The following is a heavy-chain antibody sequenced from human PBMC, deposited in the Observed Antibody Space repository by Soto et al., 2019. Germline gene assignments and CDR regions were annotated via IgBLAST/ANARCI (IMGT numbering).Heavy chain of an antibody. J-gene: IGHJ5*02. CDR2: IYYSGST. CDR1: GGSISSGGYY. V-gene: IGHV4-31*03. D-gene: IGHD2-15*01. Sequence: ASETLSLTCTVSGGSISSGGYYWSWIRQHPGKGLEWIGYIYYSGSTYYNPSLKSRVTISVDTSKNQFSRKLSSVTAADTAVYYCARHYRGRYCSGGSCYSNWFDPWGQGTLVTVSS. CDR3: ARHYRGRYCSGGSCYSNWFDP.